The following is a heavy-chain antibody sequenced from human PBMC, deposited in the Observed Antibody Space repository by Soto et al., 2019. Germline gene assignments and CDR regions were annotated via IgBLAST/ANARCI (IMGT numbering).Heavy chain of an antibody. CDR3: ARSDCISTSCYPDY. Sequence: QVQLVQSGAEVKKPGSSVKVSCKASGGTFSSYAISWVRQAPGQGLEWMGGIIPIFGTANYAQKFRGRVTITADESTSTAYMELSSLRSEDTAVYYCARSDCISTSCYPDYWGQGTLVTVSS. D-gene: IGHD2-2*01. CDR2: IIPIFGTA. CDR1: GGTFSSYA. V-gene: IGHV1-69*12. J-gene: IGHJ4*02.